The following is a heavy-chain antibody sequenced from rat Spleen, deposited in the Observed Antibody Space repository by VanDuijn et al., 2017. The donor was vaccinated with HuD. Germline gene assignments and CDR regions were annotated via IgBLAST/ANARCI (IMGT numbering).Heavy chain of an antibody. D-gene: IGHD1-12*02. CDR2: ISPTGGRT. Sequence: EVHLVESGGGLVQPGRSLKLSCAASGFTFSIYGMHWIRQAPTKGLEWVASISPTGGRTNYRDSVKGRFTISRNNAENTLYLQMDSLRSEDSATYYCATDGYYDGIYYSVYVMDAWGQGASVTVSS. CDR3: ATDGYYDGIYYSVYVMDA. CDR1: GFTFSIYG. J-gene: IGHJ4*01. V-gene: IGHV5-19*01.